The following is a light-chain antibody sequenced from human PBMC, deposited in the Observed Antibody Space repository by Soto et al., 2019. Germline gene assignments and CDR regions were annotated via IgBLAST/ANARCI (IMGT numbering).Light chain of an antibody. J-gene: IGLJ2*01. CDR1: TSNIGNNF. CDR2: DND. V-gene: IGLV1-51*01. CDR3: GTWDNSLRSVV. Sequence: QSVLPQPPSVSAAPGQPVTISCSGSTSNIGNNFVSWYQQLPGTAPKLLIYDNDKRPSGIPDRFSGSKSGTSATLGITGLQTGDEADYYCGTWDNSLRSVVFGEGTKLTVL.